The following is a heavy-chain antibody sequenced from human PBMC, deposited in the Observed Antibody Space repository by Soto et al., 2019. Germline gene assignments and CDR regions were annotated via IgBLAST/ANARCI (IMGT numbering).Heavy chain of an antibody. V-gene: IGHV3-30*18. CDR2: ISYDGSNK. CDR3: AKTVSRGITIFGVASDDAFDI. D-gene: IGHD3-3*01. J-gene: IGHJ3*02. CDR1: GFTFSSYG. Sequence: GGSLRLSCAASGFTFSSYGMHWVRQAPGKGLEWVAVISYDGSNKYYADSVKGRFTISRDNSKNTLYLQMNSLRAEDTAVYYCAKTVSRGITIFGVASDDAFDIWGQGTMVTVSS.